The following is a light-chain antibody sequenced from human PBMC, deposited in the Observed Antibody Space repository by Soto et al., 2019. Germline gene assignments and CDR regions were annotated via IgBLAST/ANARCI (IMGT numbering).Light chain of an antibody. CDR1: QSVSSN. V-gene: IGKV3-15*01. CDR3: QQYNNWPPLT. Sequence: EIVMTQSPATLSVSPGERATLSCRASQSVSSNLAWYQQKPGQAPRLLIYVASTRATAIPARFSGSGSGIEFTLTISSLQSEDFAVYYCQQYNNWPPLTFGRGTKVEIK. J-gene: IGKJ4*01. CDR2: VAS.